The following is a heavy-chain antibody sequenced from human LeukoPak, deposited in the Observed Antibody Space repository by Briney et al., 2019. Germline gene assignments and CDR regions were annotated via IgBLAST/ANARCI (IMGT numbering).Heavy chain of an antibody. CDR2: IIPIFGTA. CDR3: ARAITQYYYDSSGYYGTYFGY. Sequence: SVKVSCKASGGTFSSYAISWVRQTPGQGLEWMGGIIPIFGTANYAQKFQGRVTITADESTSTAYMELSSLRSEDTAVYYCARAITQYYYDSSGYYGTYFGYWGQGTLVTVSS. CDR1: GGTFSSYA. J-gene: IGHJ4*02. V-gene: IGHV1-69*13. D-gene: IGHD3-22*01.